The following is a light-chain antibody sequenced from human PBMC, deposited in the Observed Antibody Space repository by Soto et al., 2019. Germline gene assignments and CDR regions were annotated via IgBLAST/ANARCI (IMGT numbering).Light chain of an antibody. CDR2: GAS. CDR1: QSISSN. CDR3: QQYNNWPLT. J-gene: IGKJ4*01. Sequence: EIVMTQSPATLSVSPGERATLFCRASQSISSNLVWYQQKPGQAPRLLIYGASTRATGIPARFSGSGSGTDFTLTISSLQSEDFAVYYCQQYNNWPLTFGGGTKVEIK. V-gene: IGKV3-15*01.